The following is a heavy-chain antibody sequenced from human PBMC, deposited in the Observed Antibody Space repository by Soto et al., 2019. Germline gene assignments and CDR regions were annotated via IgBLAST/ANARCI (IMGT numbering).Heavy chain of an antibody. CDR1: GFTFSSYA. D-gene: IGHD5-18*01. V-gene: IGHV3-23*01. Sequence: EVQLLESGGGLVQPGGSLRLSCAASGFTFSSYAMSWVRQAPGKGLEWVSAISGSGGSTYYADSVKGRFTISRDNSKNTLDLQMNSLRAEDTAVYYCARDWWIQLGLSAFDIWGQGTMVTVSS. CDR3: ARDWWIQLGLSAFDI. CDR2: ISGSGGST. J-gene: IGHJ3*02.